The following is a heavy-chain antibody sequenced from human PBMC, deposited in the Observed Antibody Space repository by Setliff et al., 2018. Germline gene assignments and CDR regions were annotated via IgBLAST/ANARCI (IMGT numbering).Heavy chain of an antibody. V-gene: IGHV4-61*09. CDR1: GGSISSGSYY. CDR3: ARDDYYGSGSPLDF. CDR2: IYTSGST. Sequence: SETLSLTCTDSGGSISSGSYYWSWIRQPAGSGLEWIGHIYTSGSTNYNPSLKSRVTISVDTSKNQFSLKLNSVTAADTAVYYCARDDYYGSGSPLDFWGQGTVVTVSS. J-gene: IGHJ4*02. D-gene: IGHD3-10*01.